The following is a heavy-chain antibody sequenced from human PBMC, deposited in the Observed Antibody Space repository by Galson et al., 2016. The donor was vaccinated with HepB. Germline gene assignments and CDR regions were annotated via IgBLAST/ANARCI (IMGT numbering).Heavy chain of an antibody. Sequence: CAISGDSVSNINVAWNWIRQSPSRGLEWLGRTYYRSKWWHTYAVSMKSRTTINPDTFKNQLSLQLNSVTPEDAAVYYCARAEANWDGGGDNYFDSWGQGILVIVSS. CDR1: GDSVSNINVA. J-gene: IGHJ5*01. CDR2: TYYRSKWWH. D-gene: IGHD7-27*01. CDR3: ARAEANWDGGGDNYFDS. V-gene: IGHV6-1*01.